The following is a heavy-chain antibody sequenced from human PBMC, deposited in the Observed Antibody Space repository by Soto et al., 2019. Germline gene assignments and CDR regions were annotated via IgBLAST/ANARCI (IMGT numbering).Heavy chain of an antibody. V-gene: IGHV5-51*01. CDR2: IYPGDSDT. J-gene: IGHJ5*02. CDR1: GYSFTSYW. D-gene: IGHD3-10*01. CDR3: ARRSSGMATMPDHNWFDP. Sequence: GESLKISCKGSGYSFTSYWIGWVRQMPGKGLEWMGIIYPGDSDTRYSPSFQGQVTISADKSISTAYLQWSSLKASDTAMYYCARRSSGMATMPDHNWFDPWRQGTLVTVSS.